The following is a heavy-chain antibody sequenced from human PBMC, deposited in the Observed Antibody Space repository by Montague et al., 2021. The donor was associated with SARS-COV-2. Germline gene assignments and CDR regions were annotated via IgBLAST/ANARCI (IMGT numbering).Heavy chain of an antibody. Sequence: SETLSLTCTVSGDSTSGPNCYWGCNRQAPGQGLDWVGTIYKSGTTNYXXXLKSRLTIYIDTSKNQFSLKLTSVTAADTAVYYCARNRNYGDNSFDNWFHPWGQGTLVTVSS. CDR1: GDSTSGPNCY. D-gene: IGHD4-17*01. CDR2: IYKSGTT. CDR3: ARNRNYGDNSFDNWFHP. J-gene: IGHJ5*02. V-gene: IGHV4-39*01.